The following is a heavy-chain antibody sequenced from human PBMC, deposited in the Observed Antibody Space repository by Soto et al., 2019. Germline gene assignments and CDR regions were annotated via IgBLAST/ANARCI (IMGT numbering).Heavy chain of an antibody. CDR1: GGSMNGYY. D-gene: IGHD6-13*01. J-gene: IGHJ4*02. Sequence: SETLSLTCSVSGGSMNGYYWSWIRQTPGQGLEWLGFIYFSGSTRYNPSLMRRLTISLDKSKRQFSMSLSSVTAADTAVYYCARSVATPGTNIDFWGQGTLVTVS. CDR3: ARSVATPGTNIDF. CDR2: IYFSGST. V-gene: IGHV4-4*09.